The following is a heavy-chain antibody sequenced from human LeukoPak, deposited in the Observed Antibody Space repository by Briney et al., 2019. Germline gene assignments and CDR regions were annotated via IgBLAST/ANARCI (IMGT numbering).Heavy chain of an antibody. D-gene: IGHD3-22*01. J-gene: IGHJ3*02. CDR1: GYTFTGYY. Sequence: ASVKVSCKASGYTFTGYYMHWVRQAPGQGLEWMGWNNPNSGGTNYAQKFQGRVTMTRDTSISTAYMELSRLRSDDTAVYYCARGYDSSGWDAFDIWGQGTMVTVSS. V-gene: IGHV1-2*02. CDR2: NNPNSGGT. CDR3: ARGYDSSGWDAFDI.